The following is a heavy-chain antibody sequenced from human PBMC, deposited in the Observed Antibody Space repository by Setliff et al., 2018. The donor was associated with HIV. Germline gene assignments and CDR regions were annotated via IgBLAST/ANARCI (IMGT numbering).Heavy chain of an antibody. CDR2: INPGGGNT. CDR3: ARGLRGVTKGRYYYMDV. J-gene: IGHJ6*03. CDR1: GGTFSNYA. D-gene: IGHD3-10*01. V-gene: IGHV1-46*01. Sequence: ASVKVSCKASGGTFSNYAISWMRQAPGQGLEWLAVINPGGGNTNYAQKFQGRVTVTRDTSTSTVYMELNSLRPEDTAVYYCARGLRGVTKGRYYYMDVWGKGTTVTVSS.